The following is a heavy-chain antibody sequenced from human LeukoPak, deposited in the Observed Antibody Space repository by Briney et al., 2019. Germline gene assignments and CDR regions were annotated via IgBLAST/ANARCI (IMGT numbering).Heavy chain of an antibody. D-gene: IGHD5-24*01. J-gene: IGHJ4*02. CDR3: ARAQFRH. CDR2: ISSRNSFI. CDR1: GINFNDYT. V-gene: IGHV3-21*01. Sequence: GGSLRLSCEGSGINFNDYTMNWVCQAPGKGLEWVSSISSRNSFIHYTDSVKGRFTISRDNAKNSLYLQMDSLRAEDTAVYYCARAQFRHWGQGTLVTVSS.